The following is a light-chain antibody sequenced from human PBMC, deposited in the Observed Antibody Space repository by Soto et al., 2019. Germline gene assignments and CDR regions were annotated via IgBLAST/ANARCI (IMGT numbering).Light chain of an antibody. J-gene: IGKJ1*01. CDR3: QQCDSYPWT. CDR1: QSLSRW. CDR2: DAS. V-gene: IGKV1-5*01. Sequence: DIQMTQSPSTLSASVGDRVTITCRASQSLSRWLAWYQQKPGKAPKLLIYDASSLESGVPSRFSGSASGTEFTLSITPLQPDDFATYYCQQCDSYPWTFGQGTKVDI.